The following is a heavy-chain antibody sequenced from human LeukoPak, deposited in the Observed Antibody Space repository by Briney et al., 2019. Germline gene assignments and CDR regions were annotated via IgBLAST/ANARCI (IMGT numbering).Heavy chain of an antibody. Sequence: SETLSLTCTVSGYSISSGYYWSWIRQPPGKGLEWIGEINHSGSTNYNPSLKSRVTISVETSKNQFSLNLSSVTAADTAVYYCARGRLARSPYFDYWGQGTLVTVSS. D-gene: IGHD6-19*01. CDR1: GYSISSGYY. CDR3: ARGRLARSPYFDY. CDR2: INHSGST. V-gene: IGHV4-38-2*02. J-gene: IGHJ4*02.